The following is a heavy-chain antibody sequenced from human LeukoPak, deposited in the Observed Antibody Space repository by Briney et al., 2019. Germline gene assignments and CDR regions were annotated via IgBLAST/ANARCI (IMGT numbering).Heavy chain of an antibody. CDR2: ISYDGSNK. CDR3: ARAAGSSYFDY. V-gene: IGHV3-30-3*01. D-gene: IGHD6-13*01. Sequence: GGSLRLSCAASGFTFSSYAMHWVRQAPGKGLEWVAVISYDGSNKYYADSVKGRSTISRDNSKNTLYLQMNSLRAEDTAVYYCARAAGSSYFDYWGQGTLVTVSS. CDR1: GFTFSSYA. J-gene: IGHJ4*02.